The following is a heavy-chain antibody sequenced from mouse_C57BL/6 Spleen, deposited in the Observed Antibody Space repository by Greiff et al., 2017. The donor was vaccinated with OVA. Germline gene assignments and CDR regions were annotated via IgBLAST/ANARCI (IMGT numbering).Heavy chain of an antibody. D-gene: IGHD1-1*01. J-gene: IGHJ2*01. CDR2: ISSGGSYT. CDR1: GFTFSSYG. Sequence: EVQRVESGGDLVKPGGSLKLSCAASGFTFSSYGMSWVRQTPDKRLEWVATISSGGSYTYYPDSVKGRFTISRDNAKNTLYLQMSSLKSEDTAMYYCARNKITTVVFDYWGQGTTLTVSS. V-gene: IGHV5-6*01. CDR3: ARNKITTVVFDY.